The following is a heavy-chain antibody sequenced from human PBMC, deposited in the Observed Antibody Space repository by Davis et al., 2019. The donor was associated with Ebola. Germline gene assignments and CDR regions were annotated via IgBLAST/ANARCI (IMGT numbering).Heavy chain of an antibody. CDR3: ARGTHYAHDY. D-gene: IGHD2-2*01. V-gene: IGHV6-1*01. Sequence: PSETLSLTCAISGDSVSSAGWNWIRQSPSRGLEWLGRTYYTSKWYNHYAASVKSRTTINPDTSKNQFSLQLNSVTPEDTAVYYCARGTHYAHDYWGQGTLVTVSS. CDR1: GDSVSSAG. J-gene: IGHJ4*02. CDR2: TYYTSKWYN.